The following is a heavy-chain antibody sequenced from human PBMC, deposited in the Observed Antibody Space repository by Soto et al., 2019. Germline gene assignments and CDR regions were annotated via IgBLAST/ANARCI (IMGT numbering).Heavy chain of an antibody. V-gene: IGHV3-7*04. D-gene: IGHD3-16*02. Sequence: EVQLVESGGGLVQPGGSLRLSCAASGFTFNTYWMTWVRQAPGKGLEWVANIKQDGSENYYVDSVKGRFTISRDNAESSLYLQMNSLRAEDTAVYYCARGAFPTWGSYPLDYWGQGTLVTGSS. CDR2: IKQDGSEN. CDR1: GFTFNTYW. J-gene: IGHJ4*02. CDR3: ARGAFPTWGSYPLDY.